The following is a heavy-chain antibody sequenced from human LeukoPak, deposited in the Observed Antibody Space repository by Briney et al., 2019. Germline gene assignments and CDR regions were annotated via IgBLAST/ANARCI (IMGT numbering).Heavy chain of an antibody. J-gene: IGHJ4*02. Sequence: ASVKVSCKASGYTFTNFDINWVRQAPGQGLEWMGWMNPVSGNAGSAQKFQGRVTLTRDTSISTAYMELSRLRSDDTAVYYCARDGSIAAAGPGYWGQGTLVTVSS. CDR3: ARDGSIAAAGPGY. D-gene: IGHD6-6*01. CDR2: MNPVSGNA. CDR1: GYTFTNFD. V-gene: IGHV1-8*01.